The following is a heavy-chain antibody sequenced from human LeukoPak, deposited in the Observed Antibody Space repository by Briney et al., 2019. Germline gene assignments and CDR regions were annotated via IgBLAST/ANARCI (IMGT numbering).Heavy chain of an antibody. D-gene: IGHD4-23*01. J-gene: IGHJ4*02. CDR3: ARDLDYGGRGLDS. CDR1: GCTFSTSS. V-gene: IGHV3-48*04. Sequence: GGSLRLSCAASGCTFSTSSFNWVRQAPGKGLEWISYISTSSTINYADSVRGRFTISRDNAKSSLSLQMNSLRAEDTAVYYCARDLDYGGRGLDSWGQGTLVIVSS. CDR2: ISTSSTI.